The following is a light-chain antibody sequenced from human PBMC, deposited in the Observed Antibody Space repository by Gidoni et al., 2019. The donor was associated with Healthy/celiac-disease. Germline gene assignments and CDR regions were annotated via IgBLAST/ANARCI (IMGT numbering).Light chain of an antibody. V-gene: IGKV1-39*01. CDR1: QSISSY. J-gene: IGKJ2*01. Sequence: DIQMTQSPSSLSASVGARVTITGRASQSISSYLNWYQQKPGNAPKLLIYAASSLQSAVPPRFSGSGSGTDFTLTISSLQPEDFATYYCQQSYSTPPYTFGQGTKLEIK. CDR3: QQSYSTPPYT. CDR2: AAS.